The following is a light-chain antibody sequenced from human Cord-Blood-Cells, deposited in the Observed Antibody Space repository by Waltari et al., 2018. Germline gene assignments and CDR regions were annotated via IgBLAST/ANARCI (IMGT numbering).Light chain of an antibody. CDR2: AAS. J-gene: IGKJ2*01. CDR3: QQYYNYPYT. CDR1: QGISSY. V-gene: IGKV1-8*01. Sequence: IRITKPPSSLSASTGDRVTITCRASQGISSYLAWYQQKPGKAPKLLIYAASTLQSGVPARFSGSGSGTEFTLTISCLQSEDFATYYCQQYYNYPYTFGQGTKLEIK.